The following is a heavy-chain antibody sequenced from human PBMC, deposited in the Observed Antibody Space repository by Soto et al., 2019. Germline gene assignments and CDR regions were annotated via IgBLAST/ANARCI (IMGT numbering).Heavy chain of an antibody. J-gene: IGHJ4*02. CDR2: IKQDGSEK. CDR1: GFTFSSYW. CDR3: ASDHYGSGSYYNFVWPIGY. Sequence: GGSLRLSCAASGFTFSSYWMSWVRQAPGKGLEWVANIKQDGSEKYYVDSVKGRFTISRDNAKNTLYLQMNSLIAEDTAVYYCASDHYGSGSYYNFVWPIGYWGQGTLVTVSS. V-gene: IGHV3-7*01. D-gene: IGHD3-10*01.